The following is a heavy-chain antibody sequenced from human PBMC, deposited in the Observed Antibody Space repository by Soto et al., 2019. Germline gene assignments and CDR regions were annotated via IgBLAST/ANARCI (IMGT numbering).Heavy chain of an antibody. CDR3: ARDPNLYCSGTDCYVY. CDR1: GGSISSGGYY. V-gene: IGHV4-31*03. CDR2: IYYSGST. J-gene: IGHJ4*02. D-gene: IGHD2-2*01. Sequence: SETLSLTCTVSGGSISSGGYYWSWIRQHPGKGLEWIGYIYYSGSTYYNPSLKSRVTISVDTSKNQFSLKLSSVTAEDTAVYYCARDPNLYCSGTDCYVYWGRGSLVTVSS.